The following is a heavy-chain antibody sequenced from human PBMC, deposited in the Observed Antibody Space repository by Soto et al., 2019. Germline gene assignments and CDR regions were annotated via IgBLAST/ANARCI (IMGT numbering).Heavy chain of an antibody. CDR2: MNPNSGNT. Sequence: QVQLVQSGAEVKKPGASVKVSRKASGYTFTSYDINWVRQATGQGLEWMGWMNPNSGNTGYAQKFQGRVTMTRNASISTAYMELSSLRSEDTAVYYCARGITIFGVVPGWGQGTLVTVSS. V-gene: IGHV1-8*01. D-gene: IGHD3-3*01. CDR1: GYTFTSYD. CDR3: ARGITIFGVVPG. J-gene: IGHJ4*02.